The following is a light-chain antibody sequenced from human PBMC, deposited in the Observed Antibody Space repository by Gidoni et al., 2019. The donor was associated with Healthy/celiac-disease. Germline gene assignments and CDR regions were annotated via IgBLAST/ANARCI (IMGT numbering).Light chain of an antibody. Sequence: QSVLTQPPSASGTPGQRGTISCSASSSNIGSNYVYWYPQLPGTAPKLLIYRNNQRPSGVPDRFSGSKSGTSASLAISGLRSEDEADYYCAAWDDSLSGWVFGGGTKLTVL. CDR3: AAWDDSLSGWV. CDR1: SSNIGSNY. V-gene: IGLV1-47*01. J-gene: IGLJ3*02. CDR2: RNN.